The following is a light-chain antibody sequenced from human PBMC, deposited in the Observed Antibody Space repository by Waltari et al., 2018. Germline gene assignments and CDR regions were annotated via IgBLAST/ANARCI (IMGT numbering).Light chain of an antibody. CDR2: VNSDGSH. J-gene: IGLJ3*02. CDR1: SGHSNNI. V-gene: IGLV4-69*01. CDR3: QTGGHGTWV. Sequence: QLVVTQSPSASASLGASVTLTCTLISGHSNNIIAWLQQRPEKGPRYLMKVNSDGSHIRGDEIPDRFSGSSSGAERYLTISSLQSEDEADYYCQTGGHGTWVFGGGTKLTVL.